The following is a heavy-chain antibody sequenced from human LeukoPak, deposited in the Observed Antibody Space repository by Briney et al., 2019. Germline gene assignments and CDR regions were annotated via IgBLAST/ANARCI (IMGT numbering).Heavy chain of an antibody. D-gene: IGHD4-23*01. J-gene: IGHJ5*02. CDR3: AVVTLTGWTFDP. V-gene: IGHV4-34*01. CDR2: INHSGST. CDR1: GGSISSYY. Sequence: SEPLSLTCTVSGGSISSYYWSWIRQPPGKGLEWIGEINHSGSTNYNPSLKSRVTISVDTSKNQFSLKLSSVTAADTAVYYCAVVTLTGWTFDPWGQGTLVTVSS.